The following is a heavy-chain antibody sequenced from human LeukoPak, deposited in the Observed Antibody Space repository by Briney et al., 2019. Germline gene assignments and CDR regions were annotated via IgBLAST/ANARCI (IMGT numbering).Heavy chain of an antibody. CDR2: INHSGST. Sequence: SQTLSLTCAVYGGSFSGYYWSWIRQPPGKGLEWLGEINHSGSTNYNPPLQSRVTISVDTSKNQFSLKLSPVAAADSAVYYCARGGRDGYNWGQGTLVTVSS. CDR1: GGSFSGYY. D-gene: IGHD5-24*01. V-gene: IGHV4-34*01. J-gene: IGHJ4*02. CDR3: ARGGRDGYN.